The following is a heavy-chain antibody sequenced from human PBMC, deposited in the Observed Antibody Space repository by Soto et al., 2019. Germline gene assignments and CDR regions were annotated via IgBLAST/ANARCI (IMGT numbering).Heavy chain of an antibody. V-gene: IGHV3-15*01. D-gene: IGHD3-9*01. Sequence: PAGSLRLSCAASGFTFSNAWMSWVRQAPGKGLEWVGRIKSKTDGGTTDYAAPVKGRFTISRDDSKNTLYLQMNSLKTEDTAVYYCTTDYDILPGYYSDYWGQGTMVPV. CDR2: IKSKTDGGTT. CDR3: TTDYDILPGYYSDY. J-gene: IGHJ4*02. CDR1: GFTFSNAW.